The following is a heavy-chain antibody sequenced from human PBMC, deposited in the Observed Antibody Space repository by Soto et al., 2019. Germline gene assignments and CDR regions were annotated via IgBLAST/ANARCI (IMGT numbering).Heavy chain of an antibody. Sequence: GGSLRLSCAASGFTFFDHVMSWVRQAPGKGLEWVSGISISGSGTYYADSVKGRFTISRDNSKYALYLQLNSLKVEDTALYYCVQGGRAPYDLGRWSWGQGTLVTVSS. V-gene: IGHV3-23*01. D-gene: IGHD3-16*01. CDR1: GFTFFDHV. CDR2: ISISGSGT. J-gene: IGHJ5*02. CDR3: VQGGRAPYDLGRWS.